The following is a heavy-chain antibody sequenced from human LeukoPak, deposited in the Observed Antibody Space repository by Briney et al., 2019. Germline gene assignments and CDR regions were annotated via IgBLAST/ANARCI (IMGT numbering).Heavy chain of an antibody. D-gene: IGHD3-3*01. CDR1: GYSISSGYY. Sequence: SETLSLTCTVSGYSISSGYYWGWIRQPPGKGLEWIGSIYHSGSTYYNPSLKSRVTISVDTSKNQFSLKLGSVTAADTAVYYCARDPDFWSGYYNFDYWGQGTLVTVSS. V-gene: IGHV4-38-2*02. CDR2: IYHSGST. CDR3: ARDPDFWSGYYNFDY. J-gene: IGHJ4*02.